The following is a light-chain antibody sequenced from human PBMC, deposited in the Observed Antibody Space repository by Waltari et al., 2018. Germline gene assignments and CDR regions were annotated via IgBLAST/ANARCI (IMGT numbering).Light chain of an antibody. V-gene: IGLV1-40*01. J-gene: IGLJ2*01. CDR1: SSNIGAGFD. CDR3: QSYDSSLRAVV. Sequence: QSVLTQPPSVSGAPGQSVTISCTGSSSNIGAGFDVHWYQQVPGTAPKLLIYGNINRPLGVPGRFSGSKSDSSASLAITGLQAGDEADYYCQSYDSSLRAVVFGGGTSLTVL. CDR2: GNI.